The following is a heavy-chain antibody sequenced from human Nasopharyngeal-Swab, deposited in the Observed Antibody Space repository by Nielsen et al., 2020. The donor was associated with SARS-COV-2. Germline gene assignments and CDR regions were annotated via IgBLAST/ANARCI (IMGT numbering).Heavy chain of an antibody. CDR2: FDPEDGET. CDR1: GYTLTELS. D-gene: IGHD2-15*01. CDR3: AKSLKALVAAWKDAFDI. V-gene: IGHV1-24*01. Sequence: ASVKVSCKVSGYTLTELSMHWVRQAPGKGLEWMGGFDPEDGETICAQKFQGRVTMTEDTSTDTAYMELSSLRSEDTAVYYCAKSLKALVAAWKDAFDIWGQGTMVTVSS. J-gene: IGHJ3*02.